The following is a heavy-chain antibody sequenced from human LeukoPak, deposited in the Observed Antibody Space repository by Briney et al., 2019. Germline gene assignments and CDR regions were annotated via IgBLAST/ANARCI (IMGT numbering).Heavy chain of an antibody. CDR2: IYYSGST. J-gene: IGHJ4*02. D-gene: IGHD3-10*01. CDR3: AREGGFGEQLGYFDY. CDR1: GGSISSYY. Sequence: SETLSLTCTVSGGSISSYYWSWIRQPPGKGLEWIGYIYYSGSTNYNPSLKSRVTISVDTSKNQFSLKLSSVTAADTAVYYCAREGGFGEQLGYFDYWGQETLVTVSS. V-gene: IGHV4-59*01.